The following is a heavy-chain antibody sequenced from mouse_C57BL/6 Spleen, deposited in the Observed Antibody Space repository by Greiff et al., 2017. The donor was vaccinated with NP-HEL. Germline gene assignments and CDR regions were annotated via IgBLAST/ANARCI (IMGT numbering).Heavy chain of an antibody. D-gene: IGHD2-3*01. CDR2: ISNGGGST. J-gene: IGHJ2*01. V-gene: IGHV5-12*01. CDR1: GFTFSDYY. Sequence: EVQLVESGGGLVQPGGSLKLSCAASGFTFSDYYMYWVRQTPEKRLEWVAYISNGGGSTYYPDTVKGRFTISRDNAKNTLYLQMSRLKSEDTAMYYCARGDGYYRDFDYWGQGTTLTVSS. CDR3: ARGDGYYRDFDY.